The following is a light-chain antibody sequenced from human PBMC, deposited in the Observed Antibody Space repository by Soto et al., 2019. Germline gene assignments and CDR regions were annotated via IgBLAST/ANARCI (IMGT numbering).Light chain of an antibody. CDR3: QQYYDWPIT. Sequence: IGLTQSAATVSLSTGDRATLSCRASQDVGGYLSWFQQKPGQAPRLLIYGASTRATGIPARFSGSGSGTEFTLTISSLQSEDFAVYYCQQYYDWPITFGQGTRLEIK. J-gene: IGKJ5*01. CDR2: GAS. CDR1: QDVGGY. V-gene: IGKV3-15*01.